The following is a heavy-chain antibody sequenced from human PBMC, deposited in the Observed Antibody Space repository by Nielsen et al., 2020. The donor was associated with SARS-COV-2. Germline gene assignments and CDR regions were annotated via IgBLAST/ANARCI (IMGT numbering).Heavy chain of an antibody. Sequence: KVSCKASGDGLSSYWISWVRQMHGKGPEWMGRIDPSDSYINYSPSFQGHVTISADKSISTAYLQWSSLKASDTAMYYCARHSNYYGSGTMSGWFDPWGQGTLVTVSS. V-gene: IGHV5-10-1*01. CDR1: GDGLSSYW. CDR3: ARHSNYYGSGTMSGWFDP. J-gene: IGHJ5*02. D-gene: IGHD3-10*01. CDR2: IDPSDSYI.